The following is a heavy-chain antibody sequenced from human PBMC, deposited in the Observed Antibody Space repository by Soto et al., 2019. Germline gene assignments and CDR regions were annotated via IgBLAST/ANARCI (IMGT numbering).Heavy chain of an antibody. CDR2: ISSSSSTI. D-gene: IGHD2-2*01. J-gene: IGHJ5*02. V-gene: IGHV3-48*02. CDR3: ARESADLNWFDP. CDR1: GFTFSSYS. Sequence: GGSLRLSCAASGFTFSSYSMNWVRQAPGKGLERVSYISSSSSTIYYADSVKGRFTISRDNAKNSLYLQMNSLRDEDTAVYYCARESADLNWFDPWGQGTLVTVSS.